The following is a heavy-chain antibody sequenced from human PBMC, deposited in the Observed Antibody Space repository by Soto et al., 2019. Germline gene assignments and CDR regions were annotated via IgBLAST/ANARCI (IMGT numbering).Heavy chain of an antibody. CDR2: ISVYNGNT. J-gene: IGHJ6*02. V-gene: IGHV1-18*01. CDR1: GYTFTNYG. Sequence: QVQLVQSGAEVKKPGASVKVSCKASGYTFTNYGISWVRQAPGQGLEWMGWISVYNGNTNYAQKFQDRVTMTTDTSTSTVYMGLRSLRSDDTAVYYCARERSTSDVWGQGTTVTVSS. CDR3: ARERSTSDV. D-gene: IGHD2-2*01.